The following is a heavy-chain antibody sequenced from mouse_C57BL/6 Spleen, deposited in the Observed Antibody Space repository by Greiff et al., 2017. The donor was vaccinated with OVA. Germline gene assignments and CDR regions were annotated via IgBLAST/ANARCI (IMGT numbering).Heavy chain of an antibody. V-gene: IGHV5-17*01. D-gene: IGHD2-3*01. Sequence: EVKVVESGGGLVKPGGSLKLSCAASGFTFSDYGMHWVRQAPEKGLEWVAYISSGSSTIYYADTVKGRFTISRDNAKNTLFRQLTSLRSEDTAMYYCAREDGSYFDYWGRSTTLTVSS. CDR1: GFTFSDYG. CDR2: ISSGSSTI. J-gene: IGHJ2*01. CDR3: AREDGSYFDY.